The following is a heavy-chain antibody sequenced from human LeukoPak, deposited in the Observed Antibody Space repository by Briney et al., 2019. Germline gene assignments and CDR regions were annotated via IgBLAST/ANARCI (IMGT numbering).Heavy chain of an antibody. D-gene: IGHD6-6*01. Sequence: QTPSLTPALPGDSVSIHRASWNWIRHSPSRGPEGRGKTNYKAKWFNDYAVSVKSRITITPDTSENQFSLQLNSVTPEDTAVYYCARDSGSYSTSYRFDSWGQGTLVTVSS. CDR2: TNYKAKWFN. CDR3: ARDSGSYSTSYRFDS. CDR1: GDSVSIHRAS. J-gene: IGHJ4*02. V-gene: IGHV6-1*01.